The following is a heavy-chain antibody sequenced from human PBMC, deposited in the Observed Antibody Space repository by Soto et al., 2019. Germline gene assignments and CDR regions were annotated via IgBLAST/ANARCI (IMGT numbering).Heavy chain of an antibody. J-gene: IGHJ3*01. Sequence: DVQLVESGGLMQPGESLRLSCAASGLTVSGKKYVAWVRQAPGKGLEWVSALYDVDGSFYSDSVKGRFTTSSDSSKTTVYLQMNDLRPADTAVYYCATWHEREHAYDVWGQGTTVTVSS. CDR2: LYDVDGS. D-gene: IGHD1-1*01. V-gene: IGHV3-53*01. CDR3: ATWHEREHAYDV. CDR1: GLTVSGKKY.